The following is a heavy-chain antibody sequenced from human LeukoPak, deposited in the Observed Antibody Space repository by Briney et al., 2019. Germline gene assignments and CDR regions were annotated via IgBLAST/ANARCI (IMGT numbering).Heavy chain of an antibody. CDR3: ARDPYSSGWPSYYYYGMDV. CDR1: GFTFSSYW. CDR2: IKQDGSEK. Sequence: GGSLRLSCAASGFTFSSYWMSWVRQAPGKGLEWVANIKQDGSEKYYVDSVKGRFTTSRDNAKNSLYLQMNSLRAEDTAVYYCARDPYSSGWPSYYYYGMDVWGQGTTVTVSS. J-gene: IGHJ6*02. V-gene: IGHV3-7*01. D-gene: IGHD6-19*01.